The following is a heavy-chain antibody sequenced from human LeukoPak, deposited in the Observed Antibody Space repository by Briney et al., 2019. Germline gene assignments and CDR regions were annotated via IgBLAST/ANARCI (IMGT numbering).Heavy chain of an antibody. CDR2: ITGSDDTT. D-gene: IGHD5-12*01. V-gene: IGHV3-23*01. Sequence: PGGSLRLXCAASGFTFSSDAMTWVRQAPGEGLEWVSTITGSDDTTYYADSVKGRFTISRDYSKNTVHLQLNNLRAEDTAMYYCAKGPQLYSGYHPDYWGQGTLVTVSS. J-gene: IGHJ4*02. CDR1: GFTFSSDA. CDR3: AKGPQLYSGYHPDY.